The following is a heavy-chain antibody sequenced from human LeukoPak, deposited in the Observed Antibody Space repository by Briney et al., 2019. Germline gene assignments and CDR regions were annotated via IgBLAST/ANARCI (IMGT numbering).Heavy chain of an antibody. CDR3: ARGITMIVAS. CDR1: GFTSSSYG. CDR2: ISSSGSTI. J-gene: IGHJ3*01. D-gene: IGHD3-22*01. Sequence: PGGSLRLSCAASGFTSSSYGMNWVRQAPGKGLEWVSYISSSGSTIYYADSVKGRFTISRGNAKNSLYLQMNSLRAEDTAVYYCARGITMIVASWGQGTMVTVSS. V-gene: IGHV3-48*04.